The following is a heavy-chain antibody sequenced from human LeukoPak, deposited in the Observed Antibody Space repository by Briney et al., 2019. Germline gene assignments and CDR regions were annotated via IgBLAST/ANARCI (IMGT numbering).Heavy chain of an antibody. V-gene: IGHV4-59*01. J-gene: IGHJ4*02. CDR1: GGSISSYY. CDR2: IYYSGST. CDR3: ARGHSYGYTEYFAY. D-gene: IGHD5-18*01. Sequence: SETLSLTCTVSGGSISSYYWSWIRQPPGKGLECIGYIYYSGSTNYNPYLKSRVTISVDTYKNQFSLKLSSVTAEDTAVYYCARGHSYGYTEYFAYWGQGTLVTVSS.